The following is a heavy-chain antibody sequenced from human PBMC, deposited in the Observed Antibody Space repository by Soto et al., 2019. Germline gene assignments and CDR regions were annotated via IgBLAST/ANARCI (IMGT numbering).Heavy chain of an antibody. D-gene: IGHD5-12*01. V-gene: IGHV1-18*01. CDR3: ARKGYIGNFGLDV. CDR1: GYTFRNYD. CDR2: MSISKGKT. J-gene: IGHJ6*02. Sequence: QVQLVQSGAEVKRPGASVKVSCKASGYTFRNYDVAWVRRAPGHGLEWMGGMSISKGKTYYQESLQGRVTMTMDTGTTTAYMEVRSLRSDDTAVYYCARKGYIGNFGLDVWGQGTTVTVSS.